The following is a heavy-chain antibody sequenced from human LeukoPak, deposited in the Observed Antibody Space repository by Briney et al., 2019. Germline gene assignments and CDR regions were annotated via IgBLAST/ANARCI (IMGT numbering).Heavy chain of an antibody. V-gene: IGHV3-53*05. D-gene: IGHD1-26*01. CDR3: AKTSLSGSYDY. CDR1: GFTVSSNY. J-gene: IGHJ4*02. CDR2: IYSGGST. Sequence: GSLRLSCAASGFTVSSNYMSWVRQAPGKGLEWVSVIYSGGSTYYADSVKGRFTISRDNSKNTLYLQMNSLRAEDTAVYYCAKTSLSGSYDYWGQGTLVTVSS.